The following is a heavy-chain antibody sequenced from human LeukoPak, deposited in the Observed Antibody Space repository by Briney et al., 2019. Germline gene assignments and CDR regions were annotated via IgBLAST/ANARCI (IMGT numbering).Heavy chain of an antibody. Sequence: ASVKVSCMASGYTFTSYGISWVRQALGQGLEWMGWISAYNGKTNYAQKLQGRVTLTTDTSTSTAYMELRSLRSDDTAVYYCARDGRGYCSGGSCYSSSNYWGQGTLVTVSS. J-gene: IGHJ4*02. D-gene: IGHD2-15*01. CDR1: GYTFTSYG. CDR2: ISAYNGKT. CDR3: ARDGRGYCSGGSCYSSSNY. V-gene: IGHV1-18*01.